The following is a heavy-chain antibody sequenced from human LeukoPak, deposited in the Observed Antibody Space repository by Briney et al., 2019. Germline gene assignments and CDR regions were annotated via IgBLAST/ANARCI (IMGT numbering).Heavy chain of an antibody. CDR2: INHSGST. Sequence: PSETLSLTCAVYGGSFSGYYWSWIRQPPGKGLEWIGEINHSGSTNYNPSLKSRVTISVDTSKNQFSLKLSSVTAADTAVYYCARGGGHVLRFLEWYSYDAFDIWGQGTMVTVSS. D-gene: IGHD3-3*01. J-gene: IGHJ3*02. CDR1: GGSFSGYY. V-gene: IGHV4-34*01. CDR3: ARGGGHVLRFLEWYSYDAFDI.